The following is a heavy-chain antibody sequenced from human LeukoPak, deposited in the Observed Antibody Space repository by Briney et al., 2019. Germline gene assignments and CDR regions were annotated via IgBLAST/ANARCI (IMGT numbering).Heavy chain of an antibody. J-gene: IGHJ4*02. CDR3: AKDQYGSGNYFDY. CDR2: ISGSGGRT. D-gene: IGHD3-10*01. CDR1: RFTFSGYA. V-gene: IGHV3-23*01. Sequence: GGSLRLSCAASRFTFSGYATSWVRQAPGKGLEWVSTISGSGGRTYYADSVKGRFTISRDNSKNALYLQMNSLRVEDTAVYYCAKDQYGSGNYFDYWGQGTLVTVSS.